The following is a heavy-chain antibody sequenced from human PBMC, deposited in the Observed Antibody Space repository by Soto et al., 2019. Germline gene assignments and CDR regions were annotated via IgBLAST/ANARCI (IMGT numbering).Heavy chain of an antibody. CDR2: INAGNGNT. Sequence: QVQLVQSGAEVKKPGASVKVSCKASGYTFTSYAMHWVRQAPGQRLEWMGWINAGNGNTKYSQKLQGRVTINRDTSASTAYMELSSLRSEDTAVYYGARWVEVVPAFMDVWGQGTTVTVSS. CDR1: GYTFTSYA. D-gene: IGHD2-2*01. CDR3: ARWVEVVPAFMDV. J-gene: IGHJ6*02. V-gene: IGHV1-3*01.